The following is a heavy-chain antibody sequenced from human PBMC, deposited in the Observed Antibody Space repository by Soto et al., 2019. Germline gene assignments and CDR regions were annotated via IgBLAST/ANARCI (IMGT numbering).Heavy chain of an antibody. Sequence: PGGSLRLSCAASGFTFTTYGMHWVRQAPGKGLEWVAVISYDGNKKFYADSVKGRFTISRDDSRKMLYLQMNNLRPEDTAVYYCASQNEFGESLSHYYSGLNVRGQGPTFTVS. J-gene: IGHJ6*02. CDR2: ISYDGNKK. V-gene: IGHV3-30*03. CDR3: ASQNEFGESLSHYYSGLNV. CDR1: GFTFTTYG. D-gene: IGHD3-10*01.